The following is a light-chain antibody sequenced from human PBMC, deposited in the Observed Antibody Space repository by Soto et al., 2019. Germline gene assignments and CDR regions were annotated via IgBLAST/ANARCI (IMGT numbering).Light chain of an antibody. CDR1: SSDVGGYNY. J-gene: IGLJ1*01. CDR2: DVS. Sequence: QSALTQPRSVSGSPGQSVTISCTGTSSDVGGYNYVSWYQQHPGRAPKVMIYDVSKRPSGVPDRFSGSKSGYTASLTISGLQAEDEADYYCCSYAGTYTSYVFGTGTKLTVL. CDR3: CSYAGTYTSYV. V-gene: IGLV2-11*01.